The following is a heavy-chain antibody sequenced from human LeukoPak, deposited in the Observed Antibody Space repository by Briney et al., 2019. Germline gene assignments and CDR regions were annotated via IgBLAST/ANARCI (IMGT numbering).Heavy chain of an antibody. CDR3: AKTNGYYSD. J-gene: IGHJ4*02. CDR2: ISGSGGST. V-gene: IGHV3-23*01. D-gene: IGHD3-22*01. CDR1: GFAFSNSA. Sequence: PGGSLRLSCAASGFAFSNSAMSWVRQAPGKGLEWVSSISGSGGSTYYADSVKGRFTISRDNSKNSLSLQVSSLRAEDTAVYYCAKTNGYYSDWGQGTLVTVSS.